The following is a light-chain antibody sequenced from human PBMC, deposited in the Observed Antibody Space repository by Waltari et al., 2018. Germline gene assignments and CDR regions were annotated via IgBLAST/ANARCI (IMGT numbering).Light chain of an antibody. Sequence: SYMLTQPPSVSVAPGQTARITCGVDDTGERIVHWCQQRPGQAPVSVLYYDTVRPSGIPDRFSGSHSGDTATLIISRVEAGDEADYYCQVWDSSRHHVIFGGGTRLTVL. V-gene: IGLV3-21*04. CDR3: QVWDSSRHHVI. CDR2: YDT. CDR1: DTGERI. J-gene: IGLJ2*01.